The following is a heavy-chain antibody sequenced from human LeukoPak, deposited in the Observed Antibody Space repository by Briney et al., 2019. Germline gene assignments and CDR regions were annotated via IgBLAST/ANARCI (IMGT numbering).Heavy chain of an antibody. CDR3: AKDRLVRGGHFDS. D-gene: IGHD3-10*01. CDR2: ISFDGRNE. V-gene: IGHV3-30*18. Sequence: GGSLRLSCAASGFTFTTYGMHWVRQAAGKGLEWVAEISFDGRNEEYVDSVKGRFSISRDNSKDMVYLQMNSLRAEDTAVYYCAKDRLVRGGHFDSWGQGILVTVSS. J-gene: IGHJ4*02. CDR1: GFTFTTYG.